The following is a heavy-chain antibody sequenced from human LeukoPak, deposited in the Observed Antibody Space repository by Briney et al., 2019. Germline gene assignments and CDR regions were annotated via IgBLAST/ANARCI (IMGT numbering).Heavy chain of an antibody. V-gene: IGHV4-34*01. CDR2: INHSGST. D-gene: IGHD3-22*01. J-gene: IGHJ3*02. CDR1: GGSFSGYY. CDR3: ARASRHHYDSSGYGDAFDI. Sequence: SETLSLTCAVYGGSFSGYYWSWIRQPPGKGLEWIGEINHSGSTNYNPSLKSRVTISVDTSKSQFSLKLSSVTAADTTVYYCARASRHHYDSSGYGDAFDIWGQGTMVTVSS.